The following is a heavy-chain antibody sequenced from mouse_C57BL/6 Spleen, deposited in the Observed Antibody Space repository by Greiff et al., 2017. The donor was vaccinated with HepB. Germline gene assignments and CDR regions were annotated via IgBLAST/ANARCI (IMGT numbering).Heavy chain of an antibody. J-gene: IGHJ3*01. D-gene: IGHD4-1*01. CDR3: AREGTGAFAY. V-gene: IGHV1-52*01. Sequence: VQLQQPGAELMRPGSSVKLSCKASGYTFTSYWMHWVKQRPIQGLEWIGNIDPSDSETHYNQKFKDKATLTVDKSSSTAYMQLGSLTSEDSAVYYCAREGTGAFAYWGQGTLVTVAA. CDR2: IDPSDSET. CDR1: GYTFTSYW.